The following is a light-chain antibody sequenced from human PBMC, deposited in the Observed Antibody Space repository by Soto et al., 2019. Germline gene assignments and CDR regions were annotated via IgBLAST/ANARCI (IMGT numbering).Light chain of an antibody. CDR2: EVT. V-gene: IGLV2-8*01. CDR1: SSDVGGYNY. CDR3: SSYTSNYIVV. J-gene: IGLJ2*01. Sequence: QSALTQPPSASGSPGQSVAISCTGTSSDVGGYNYVSWYQHHPGRVPKLIIYEVTKRPSGVPDRFSGSKSGNTASLTVSGLQAEDEAVYYCSSYTSNYIVVLGGGTKLTVL.